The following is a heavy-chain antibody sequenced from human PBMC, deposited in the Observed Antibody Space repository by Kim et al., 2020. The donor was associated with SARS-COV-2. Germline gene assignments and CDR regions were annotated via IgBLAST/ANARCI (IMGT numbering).Heavy chain of an antibody. D-gene: IGHD2-2*01. J-gene: IGHJ6*02. CDR3: ARDGGHCSSTSCYEFSSSWSQIYYYYYGMDV. Sequence: GGSLRLSCAASGFTFSSYEMNWVRQAPGKGLEWVSYISSSGSTIYYADSVKGRFTISRDNAKNSLYLQMNSLRAEDTAVYYCARDGGHCSSTSCYEFSSSWSQIYYYYYGMDVWGQGTTVTVSS. CDR1: GFTFSSYE. CDR2: ISSSGSTI. V-gene: IGHV3-48*03.